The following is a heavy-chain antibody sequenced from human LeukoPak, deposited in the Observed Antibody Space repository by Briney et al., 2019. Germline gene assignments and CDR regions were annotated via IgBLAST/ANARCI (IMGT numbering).Heavy chain of an antibody. J-gene: IGHJ6*02. Sequence: GASVKVSCKASGGTFSSYAISWVRQAPGQGLEWMGGIIPIFGTANYAQKFQGRVTITRDTSASTAYMELSSLRSEDTAVYYCARDRVFGSGLPAYYYGMDVWGQGTTVTVSS. CDR2: IIPIFGTA. CDR1: GGTFSSYA. V-gene: IGHV1-69*05. CDR3: ARDRVFGSGLPAYYYGMDV. D-gene: IGHD6-19*01.